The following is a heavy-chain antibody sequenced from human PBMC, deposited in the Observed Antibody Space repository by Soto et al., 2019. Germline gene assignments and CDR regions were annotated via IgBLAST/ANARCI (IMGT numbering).Heavy chain of an antibody. CDR1: GGSVSSGSYY. J-gene: IGHJ6*02. CDR2: IYYSGSI. Sequence: PSETLSLTCTVSGGSVSSGSYYWSWIRQPPGKGLEWIGYIYYSGSINYNPSLKSRVTISVDTSKNQFSLKLSSVTAADTAVYYCARDVGRAAAGTYYYYGMDVWGQGTTVTVSS. V-gene: IGHV4-61*01. D-gene: IGHD6-13*01. CDR3: ARDVGRAAAGTYYYYGMDV.